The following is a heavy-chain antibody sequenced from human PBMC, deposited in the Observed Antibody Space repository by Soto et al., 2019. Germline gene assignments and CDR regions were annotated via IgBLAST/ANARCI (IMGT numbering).Heavy chain of an antibody. CDR2: INPILGIA. D-gene: IGHD1-26*01. J-gene: IGHJ5*02. Sequence: QVQLVQSGVEVKKPGSSVKVSCKASGGTFSSYTISWVRQAPGQGLEWMGRINPILGIANYAQKFQGRVPFTAHQSTSTAYMELSSLRSEDPAVYYFARDGTFAPWGQGTLVTLSS. CDR3: ARDGTFAP. CDR1: GGTFSSYT. V-gene: IGHV1-69*08.